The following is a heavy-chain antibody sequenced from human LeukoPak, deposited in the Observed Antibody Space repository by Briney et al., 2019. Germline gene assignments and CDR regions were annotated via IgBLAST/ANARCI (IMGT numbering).Heavy chain of an antibody. CDR1: GGSISSGGYS. V-gene: IGHV4-30-2*01. CDR2: IYHNGNT. CDR3: ASGGYSYGFDY. Sequence: SETLSLTCAVSGGSISSGGYSWSWIRQPPGKGLEWIGYIYHNGNTYYSPSLKSRVTISVDRSKNQLSLKLSSVTAADTAMYYCASGGYSYGFDYWGQGTLVTVSS. J-gene: IGHJ4*02. D-gene: IGHD5-18*01.